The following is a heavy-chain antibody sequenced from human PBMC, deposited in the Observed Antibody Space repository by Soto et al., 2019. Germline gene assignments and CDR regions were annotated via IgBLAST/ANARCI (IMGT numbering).Heavy chain of an antibody. D-gene: IGHD4-4*01. Sequence: GGSLRLSCAASGFTFSSYAMSWVRQAPGKGLEWVSAISGSGGSTYYADSVKGRFTISRDSSKNTLYLRMTSLRAEDTAVYYCAKGTVPIWYFDPWGRGTLVTVSS. CDR3: AKGTVPIWYFDP. J-gene: IGHJ2*01. CDR1: GFTFSSYA. CDR2: ISGSGGST. V-gene: IGHV3-23*01.